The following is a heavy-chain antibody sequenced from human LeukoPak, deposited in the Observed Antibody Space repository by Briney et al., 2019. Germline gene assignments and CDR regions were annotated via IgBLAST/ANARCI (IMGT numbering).Heavy chain of an antibody. CDR1: GFIFSSYA. CDR2: ISGSGGGT. J-gene: IGHJ3*02. D-gene: IGHD1-26*01. V-gene: IGHV3-23*01. Sequence: PGGSLRLSCAASGFIFSSYAMSWVRQAPGKGLEWVSGISGSGGGTYYADSVKGRFTISRDNSKSTLYLQMNSLRAEDTAVYYCAKDTAGELGFDICGQGTMVTVSS. CDR3: AKDTAGELGFDI.